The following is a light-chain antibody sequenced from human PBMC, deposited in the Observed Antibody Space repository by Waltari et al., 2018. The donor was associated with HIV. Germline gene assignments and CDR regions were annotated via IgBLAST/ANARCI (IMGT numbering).Light chain of an antibody. CDR3: GAWDGGLSAGV. CDR2: DKN. Sequence: QSVLTQPPSVSAAPGHSVTISCSGTSSNIGNNYVSWYQQVPGKTPKVVIYDKNKRPSGIPDRFSGSKSGTSATLAITGLQTGDEADYYCGAWDGGLSAGVFGGGTKLTVL. V-gene: IGLV1-51*01. J-gene: IGLJ3*02. CDR1: SSNIGNNY.